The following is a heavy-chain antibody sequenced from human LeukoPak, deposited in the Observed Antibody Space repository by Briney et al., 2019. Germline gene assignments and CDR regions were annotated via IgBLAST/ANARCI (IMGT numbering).Heavy chain of an antibody. Sequence: GGSLRLSCAASGFTFSSYGMRWVRQAPGKGLEWVAFIRYDGSNKYYADSVKGRFTISRDNSKNTLYLQMNSLRAEDTAVYYCARDFGDSSGYHIDYWGQGTLVTVSS. CDR3: ARDFGDSSGYHIDY. D-gene: IGHD3-22*01. V-gene: IGHV3-30*02. J-gene: IGHJ4*02. CDR1: GFTFSSYG. CDR2: IRYDGSNK.